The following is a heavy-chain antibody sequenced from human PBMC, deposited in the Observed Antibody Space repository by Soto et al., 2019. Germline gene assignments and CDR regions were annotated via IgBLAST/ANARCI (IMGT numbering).Heavy chain of an antibody. CDR2: IYYSGST. D-gene: IGHD5-18*01. CDR1: GGSISSSSYY. CDR3: IGTVDTAMVIGPLTH. Sequence: SETLSLTCTVSGGSISSSSYYWGWIRQPPGKGLEWIGSIYYSGSTYYNPSLKSRVTISVDTSKNQFSLKLSSVTAADTAVYYCIGTVDTAMVIGPLTHWGQGTLVTVSS. V-gene: IGHV4-39*01. J-gene: IGHJ4*02.